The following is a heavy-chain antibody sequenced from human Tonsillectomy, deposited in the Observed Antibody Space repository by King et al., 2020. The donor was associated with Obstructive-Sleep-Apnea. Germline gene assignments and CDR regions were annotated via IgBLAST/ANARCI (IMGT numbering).Heavy chain of an antibody. Sequence: VQLVESGGGFAQPGRSLTLSGEASGFTLITLSLTWVRQVPGKGLEGVSVIIWRVSELAYAAPVKGRFTISRDNAKNSLFLQMNSLRREDTAFYYCAKDQGEYFGVGAFDIWGQGTMVTVSS. CDR2: IIWRVSEL. J-gene: IGHJ3*02. CDR1: GFTLITLS. D-gene: IGHD3-10*01. CDR3: AKDQGEYFGVGAFDI. V-gene: IGHV3-9*01.